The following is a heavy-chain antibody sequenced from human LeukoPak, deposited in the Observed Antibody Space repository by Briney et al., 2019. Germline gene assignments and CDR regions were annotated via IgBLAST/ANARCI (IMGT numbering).Heavy chain of an antibody. CDR1: GFTFSSYT. Sequence: PGGSLRLSCAASGFTFSSYTMNWVRQAPGKGLEWVSSSSSSSSHIYYADSVKGRFTISRDNAKNSLYLQMNSLRAEDTAVHYCARVVPGTGFFYWGQGTLVTVSS. J-gene: IGHJ4*02. CDR3: ARVVPGTGFFY. CDR2: SSSSSSHI. D-gene: IGHD2-8*02. V-gene: IGHV3-21*01.